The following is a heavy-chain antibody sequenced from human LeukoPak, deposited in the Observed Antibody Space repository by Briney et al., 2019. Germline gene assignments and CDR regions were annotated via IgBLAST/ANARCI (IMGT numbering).Heavy chain of an antibody. V-gene: IGHV4-34*01. CDR2: INHSGST. CDR3: ARGRYYYYMDV. Sequence: SETLSLTCAVYGGSFSGYYWSWIRQPPGKGLEWIGEINHSGSTNYNPSLKSRVTISVHTSKNQFSLKLRSVTAADTAVYYCARGRYYYYMDVWGKGTTVTVSS. CDR1: GGSFSGYY. J-gene: IGHJ6*03.